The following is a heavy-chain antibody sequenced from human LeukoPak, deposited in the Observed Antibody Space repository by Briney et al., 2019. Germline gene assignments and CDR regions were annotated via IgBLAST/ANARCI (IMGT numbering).Heavy chain of an antibody. D-gene: IGHD3-22*01. CDR2: INHSGST. CDR1: GGSFSGYY. CDR3: ARGLYDSSGYYHDY. J-gene: IGHJ4*02. V-gene: IGHV4-34*01. Sequence: SETLSLTCAVYGGSFSGYYWSWIRQPPGKGLEWIGEINHSGSTNYNPSLKSGVTISVDTSKNQFSLKLSSVTAADTAVYYCARGLYDSSGYYHDYSGQGTLVTVSS.